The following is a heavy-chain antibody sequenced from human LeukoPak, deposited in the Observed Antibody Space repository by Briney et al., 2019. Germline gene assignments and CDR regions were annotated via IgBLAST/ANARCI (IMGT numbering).Heavy chain of an antibody. CDR3: ASFNSSGYFFDY. Sequence: ASAKVSCKASGYTFTGYYMHWVRQAPGQGLEWMGWINPNSGGTNYAQKFQGRVTMTRDTSISTAYMELSRLRSDDTAVYYCASFNSSGYFFDYWGQGTLVTVSS. V-gene: IGHV1-2*02. J-gene: IGHJ4*02. CDR1: GYTFTGYY. D-gene: IGHD3-22*01. CDR2: INPNSGGT.